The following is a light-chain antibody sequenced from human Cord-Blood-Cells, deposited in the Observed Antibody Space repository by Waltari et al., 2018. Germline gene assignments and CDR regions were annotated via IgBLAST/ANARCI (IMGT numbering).Light chain of an antibody. Sequence: DIQMTQSPSSLSASVGDRVXXTCRASQSISSYLNWYQQKPGKAPKLLIYAASSLQSGVPSRFSGSGSGTDFTLTISSLQPEDFATYYCQQSYSTPITFGGGTKVEIK. CDR2: AAS. CDR1: QSISSY. V-gene: IGKV1-39*01. J-gene: IGKJ4*01. CDR3: QQSYSTPIT.